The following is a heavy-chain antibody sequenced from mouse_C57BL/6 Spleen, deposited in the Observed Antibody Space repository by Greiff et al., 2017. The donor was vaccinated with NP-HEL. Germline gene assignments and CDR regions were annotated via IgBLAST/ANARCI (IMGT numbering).Heavy chain of an antibody. Sequence: EVHLVESGGGLVKPGGSLKLSCAASGFTFSDYGMHWVRQAPEKGLEWVAYISSGSSTIYYADTVKGRFTISRDNAKNSLFLQLTSLRSEDTAMYYCARPRDGYYDFDYWGQGTTLTVSS. D-gene: IGHD2-3*01. CDR3: ARPRDGYYDFDY. CDR1: GFTFSDYG. J-gene: IGHJ2*01. CDR2: ISSGSSTI. V-gene: IGHV5-17*01.